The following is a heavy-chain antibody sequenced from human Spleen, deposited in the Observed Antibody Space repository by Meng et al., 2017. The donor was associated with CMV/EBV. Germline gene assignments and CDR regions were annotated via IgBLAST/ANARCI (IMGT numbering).Heavy chain of an antibody. D-gene: IGHD6-19*01. CDR1: GYNFTGYY. CDR2: INPNSGGT. Sequence: ASVKVSCKASGYNFTGYYIHWVRQAPGQGLEWMGWINPNSGGTNYAQRFQGRVTMTGDTSITTASMELRSLRSDDTAVYYCAREGVAAVLYYFDYWGQGTLVTVSS. CDR3: AREGVAAVLYYFDY. V-gene: IGHV1-2*02. J-gene: IGHJ4*02.